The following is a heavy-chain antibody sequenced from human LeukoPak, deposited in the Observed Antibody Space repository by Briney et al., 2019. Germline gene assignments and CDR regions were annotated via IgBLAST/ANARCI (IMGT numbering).Heavy chain of an antibody. CDR1: GYTFTSYD. D-gene: IGHD4-23*01. Sequence: ASMKVSCKASGYTFTSYDINWVRQATGQGLEWMGWMNPNSGNTGYAQKFQGRVTMTRNTSISTAYMELSSLRSEDTAVYYCARGPVGYYYYYYMDVWGKGTTVTISS. V-gene: IGHV1-8*01. J-gene: IGHJ6*03. CDR3: ARGPVGYYYYYYMDV. CDR2: MNPNSGNT.